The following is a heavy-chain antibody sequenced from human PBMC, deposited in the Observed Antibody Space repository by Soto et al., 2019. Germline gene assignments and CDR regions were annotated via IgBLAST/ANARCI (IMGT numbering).Heavy chain of an antibody. Sequence: PGGSLRLSCAASGFTFSSYAMHWVRQAPGKGLEWVAVISYDGSNKYYADSVKGRFTISRDNSKNTLYLQMNSLRAEDTAVYYCARVGTTYYYDSSGYYHWGQGTLVTVSS. V-gene: IGHV3-30-3*01. D-gene: IGHD3-22*01. CDR1: GFTFSSYA. J-gene: IGHJ5*02. CDR2: ISYDGSNK. CDR3: ARVGTTYYYDSSGYYH.